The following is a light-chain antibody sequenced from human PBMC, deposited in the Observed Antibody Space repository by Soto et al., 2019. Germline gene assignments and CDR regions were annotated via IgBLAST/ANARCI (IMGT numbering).Light chain of an antibody. J-gene: IGKJ2*01. Sequence: DIVMTQSPDSLAVSLGERATINCKSSQSVLYSSNNKNYLGWYQQKPGQSPNLLIYWASTRESGVPDRFSGSGSGTEFTLTISSLQAEDVAVYYCQQYYSIPYTCGQGTKLEIK. CDR3: QQYYSIPYT. CDR2: WAS. CDR1: QSVLYSSNNKNY. V-gene: IGKV4-1*01.